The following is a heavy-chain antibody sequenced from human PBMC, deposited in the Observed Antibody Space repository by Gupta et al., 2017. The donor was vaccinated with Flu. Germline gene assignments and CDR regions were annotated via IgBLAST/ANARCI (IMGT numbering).Heavy chain of an antibody. J-gene: IGHJ4*02. CDR3: ARGISAIGPRRDFDY. Sequence: RQPPGKRLEWIGDMYYSGRSNYNPSLESRVTISVDTSKNQFSLRLNSVTAADTAIYYCARGISAIGPRRDFDYWGQGTLVTVSS. D-gene: IGHD3-10*01. V-gene: IGHV4-59*01. CDR2: MYYSGRS.